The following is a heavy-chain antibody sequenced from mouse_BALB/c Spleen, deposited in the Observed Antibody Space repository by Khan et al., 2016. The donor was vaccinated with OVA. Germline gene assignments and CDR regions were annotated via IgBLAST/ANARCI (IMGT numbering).Heavy chain of an antibody. CDR2: TNPTNGRT. D-gene: IGHD1-1*01. V-gene: IGHV1S81*02. Sequence: VQLQESGAELVKAGASVKMSCKASGYTFTSYWMHWVKQRLGQGLEWFAETNPTNGRTYYNEKFKSKATLTVEKSSSTAYMLLSGPTFEDSAVYYCARIKKIGATYFNYWGQGTTLTVSS. J-gene: IGHJ2*01. CDR1: GYTFTSYW. CDR3: ARIKKIGATYFNY.